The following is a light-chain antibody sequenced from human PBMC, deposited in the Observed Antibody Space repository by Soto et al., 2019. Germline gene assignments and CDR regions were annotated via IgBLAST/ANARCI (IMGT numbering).Light chain of an antibody. Sequence: QSALTQPASVSGSPGQSITISCTGTSSDVGGYNYVSWYQQHPAKAPKLTIYDVSNRPSGVSNRFSGSKSGNTASLTISGLQAEDEADYYCSSYTSSSTLVFGGGTQLTVL. V-gene: IGLV2-14*01. CDR3: SSYTSSSTLV. CDR1: SSDVGGYNY. J-gene: IGLJ7*01. CDR2: DVS.